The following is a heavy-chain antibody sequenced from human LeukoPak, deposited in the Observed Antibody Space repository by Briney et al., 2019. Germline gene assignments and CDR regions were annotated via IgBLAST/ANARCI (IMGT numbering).Heavy chain of an antibody. D-gene: IGHD4-23*01. J-gene: IGHJ4*02. Sequence: GGSLRLSCAASGFTVSSNYMSWVRQAPGKGLEWVSVIYNKGNTYYPDSVKGRFTISGDNSKNTLYLQMNSLRAEDTAVYYCAREVTGGNPFDYWGQGTLVTVSS. V-gene: IGHV3-53*01. CDR2: IYNKGNT. CDR3: AREVTGGNPFDY. CDR1: GFTVSSNY.